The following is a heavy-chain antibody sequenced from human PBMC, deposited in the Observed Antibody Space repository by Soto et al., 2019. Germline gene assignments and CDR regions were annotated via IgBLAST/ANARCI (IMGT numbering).Heavy chain of an antibody. V-gene: IGHV4-31*03. CDR1: GGSISSGGYY. Sequence: PSETLSLTCTVSGGSISSGGYYWSWIRQHPGKGLEWIGYIYYSGSTYYNPSLKSRVTISVDTSKNQFSLKLSSVTAADTAVYYCARLLYSSSWYGGAFDIWGQGTMVTV. D-gene: IGHD6-13*01. CDR2: IYYSGST. CDR3: ARLLYSSSWYGGAFDI. J-gene: IGHJ3*02.